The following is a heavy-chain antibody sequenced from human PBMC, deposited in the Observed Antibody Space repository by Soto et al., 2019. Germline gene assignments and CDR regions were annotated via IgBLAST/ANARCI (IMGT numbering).Heavy chain of an antibody. CDR1: GFSVSSQY. Sequence: EVQLVESGGGLVQPGGSLRLSCAASGFSVSSQYMSWVRQAPGKGLEWVSLIQSGGSTYYAGSVKGRITTSRDNYENTLFLQMDRLKVEDTAWYYCTRDGVNCNGGRCYGVPMYVWGKGTTVTV. D-gene: IGHD2-15*01. CDR2: IQSGGST. V-gene: IGHV3-66*01. CDR3: TRDGVNCNGGRCYGVPMYV. J-gene: IGHJ6*03.